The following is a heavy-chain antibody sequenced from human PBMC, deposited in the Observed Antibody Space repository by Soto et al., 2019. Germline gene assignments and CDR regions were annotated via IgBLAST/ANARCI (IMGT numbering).Heavy chain of an antibody. CDR1: GGSISSSSYY. CDR3: ATRWDIVVVPAAAQDY. V-gene: IGHV4-39*01. J-gene: IGHJ4*02. Sequence: QLQLQESCPGLVKPSETLSLTCTVSGGSISSSSYYWGWIRQPPGKGLEWIGSIYYSGSTYYNPSLKSRVTISVDTSKNQFSLKLSSVTAADTAVYYCATRWDIVVVPAAAQDYWGQGTLVTVSS. D-gene: IGHD2-2*01. CDR2: IYYSGST.